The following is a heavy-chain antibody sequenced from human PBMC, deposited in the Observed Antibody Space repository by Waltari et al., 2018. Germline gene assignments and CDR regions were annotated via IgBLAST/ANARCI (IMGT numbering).Heavy chain of an antibody. J-gene: IGHJ4*02. CDR3: AREGGFSYRSEH. Sequence: QVQLQESGPGVVKPSQTLSLTCTVSGGSISSGSFYWNWIRQPAGKGLEWIGFIYTSGSTNYNPSLKSRVTISADTSKNQFSLRLTSVTAADTVVYYCAREGGFSYRSEHWGQGALVTVAS. D-gene: IGHD3-10*01. V-gene: IGHV4-61*02. CDR1: GGSISSGSFY. CDR2: IYTSGST.